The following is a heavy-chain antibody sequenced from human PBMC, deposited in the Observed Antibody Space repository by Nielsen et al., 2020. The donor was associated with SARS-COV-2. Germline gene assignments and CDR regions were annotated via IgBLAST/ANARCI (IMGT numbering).Heavy chain of an antibody. CDR1: GYTFTGYY. CDR2: ISAYNGNT. V-gene: IGHV1-18*04. J-gene: IGHJ4*02. D-gene: IGHD5-12*01. Sequence: ASVKVSCKASGYTFTGYYMHWVRQAPGQGLEWMGWISAYNGNTNYAQKLQGRVTMTTDTSTSTAYMELRSLRSDDTAVYYCARARVVATSFDYWGQGTLVTVSS. CDR3: ARARVVATSFDY.